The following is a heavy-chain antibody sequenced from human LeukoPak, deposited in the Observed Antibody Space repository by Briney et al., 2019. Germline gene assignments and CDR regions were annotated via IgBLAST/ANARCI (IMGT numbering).Heavy chain of an antibody. Sequence: GGSLRLSCAVSGITLSNYGMSWVRQTPGKGLEWVAFVSYDGSWDSYSDSVKGRFTISRDASKNTLYLQMNSLRAEDTAVYYCTREERGYIPAFWGQGTLVTVSS. D-gene: IGHD3-16*02. J-gene: IGHJ4*02. CDR1: GITLSNYG. CDR2: VSYDGSWD. V-gene: IGHV3-30*03. CDR3: TREERGYIPAF.